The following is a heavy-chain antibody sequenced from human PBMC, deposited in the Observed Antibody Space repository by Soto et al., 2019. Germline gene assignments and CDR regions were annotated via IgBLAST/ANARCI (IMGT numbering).Heavy chain of an antibody. CDR1: GFTFSSYA. V-gene: IGHV3-30-3*01. CDR3: ARVLGQWLVRPPPDY. Sequence: QVQLVESGXGVXXXXXXLRLSCAASGFTFSSYAMHWVRQAPGKGLEWVAVISYDGSNKYYADSVKGRFTISRDNSKNTLYRQMNSLRAEDTAVYYCARVLGQWLVRPPPDYWGQGTLVTVSS. D-gene: IGHD6-19*01. J-gene: IGHJ4*02. CDR2: ISYDGSNK.